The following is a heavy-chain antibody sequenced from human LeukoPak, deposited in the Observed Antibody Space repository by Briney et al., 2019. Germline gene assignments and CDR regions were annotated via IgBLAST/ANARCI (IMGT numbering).Heavy chain of an antibody. Sequence: GGSLRLSCVGSGFIFSNYAMNWVRQAPGKGLEWVSTISAAGDVTYHADSVKGRFTISRDNSKNKLFMQMNSLRAEDTAAYYCAKKRGETGDYFDYWGQGTLVTVSS. CDR1: GFIFSNYA. CDR3: AKKRGETGDYFDY. D-gene: IGHD7-27*01. V-gene: IGHV3-23*01. CDR2: ISAAGDVT. J-gene: IGHJ4*02.